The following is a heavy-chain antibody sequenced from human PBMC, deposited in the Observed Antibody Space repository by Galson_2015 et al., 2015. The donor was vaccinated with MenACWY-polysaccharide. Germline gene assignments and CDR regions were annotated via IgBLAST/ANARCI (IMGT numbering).Heavy chain of an antibody. CDR2: ITSSSTTT. CDR3: AREGPTYGMDV. Sequence: SLRLSCAGSGFSFSTYNMNWVRQAPGKGLEWLSYITSSSTTTYYADSVKGRLTISRDNAKNSLYLQMNSLRAEDTAVYYCAREGPTYGMDVWGKGTTVTVSS. CDR1: GFSFSTYN. J-gene: IGHJ6*04. V-gene: IGHV3-48*01. D-gene: IGHD1-1*01.